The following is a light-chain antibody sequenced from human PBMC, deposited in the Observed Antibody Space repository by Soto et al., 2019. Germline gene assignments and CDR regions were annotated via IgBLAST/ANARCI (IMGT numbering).Light chain of an antibody. V-gene: IGKV1-8*01. J-gene: IGKJ1*01. Sequence: AIRMTQSPSSFSASTGDRVTITCRASQGISSYLAWYQQKPGKAPKLLIYAASTLQSGVPSRFSGSGSGTVFTFTISCLQSEDFATYYCQQYYSYPQTFGQGTKVDIK. CDR2: AAS. CDR3: QQYYSYPQT. CDR1: QGISSY.